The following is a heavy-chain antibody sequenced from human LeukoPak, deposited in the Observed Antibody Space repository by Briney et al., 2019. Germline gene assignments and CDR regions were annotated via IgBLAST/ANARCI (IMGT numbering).Heavy chain of an antibody. CDR1: VVSMNGYY. Sequence: SETLSLTCSVSVVSMNGYYWSWLRQSAGNRLEWIGHVDSSGNTNYNPSLESRVTMSVDTSKKQFSLKLTSVTAADTAVYFCARQFLVGSTFHAFDLWGQGTRVTVSS. CDR2: VDSSGNT. J-gene: IGHJ3*01. D-gene: IGHD1-26*01. CDR3: ARQFLVGSTFHAFDL. V-gene: IGHV4-4*07.